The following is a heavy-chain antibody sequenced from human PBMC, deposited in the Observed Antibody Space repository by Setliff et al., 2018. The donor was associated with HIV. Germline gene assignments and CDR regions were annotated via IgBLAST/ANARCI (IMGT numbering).Heavy chain of an antibody. Sequence: GASVKVSCKASGYTFSNHTIHWVRQAPGQRPEWMGWINAANGKTRYPQRFEARVTITMDTGASTAYMELNSLRSEDSAVYYCARGVIRGVISQGGLDYWGPGTLVTVSS. CDR1: GYTFSNHT. V-gene: IGHV1-3*01. D-gene: IGHD3-10*01. CDR3: ARGVIRGVISQGGLDY. CDR2: INAANGKT. J-gene: IGHJ4*02.